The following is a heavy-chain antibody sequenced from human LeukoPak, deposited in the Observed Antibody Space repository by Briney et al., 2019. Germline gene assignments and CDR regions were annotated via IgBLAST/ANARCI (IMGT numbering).Heavy chain of an antibody. CDR1: GYTFTSYA. J-gene: IGHJ6*03. D-gene: IGHD3-3*01. Sequence: ASVKVSCKASGYTFTSYAMNWVRQALRQGLEWMGWINTNTGNPTYAQGFTGRFVFSLDTSVSTAYLQISSLKAEDTAVYYCASCRYDFWSGYLYYYYMDVWGKGTTVTVSS. CDR3: ASCRYDFWSGYLYYYYMDV. V-gene: IGHV7-4-1*02. CDR2: INTNTGNP.